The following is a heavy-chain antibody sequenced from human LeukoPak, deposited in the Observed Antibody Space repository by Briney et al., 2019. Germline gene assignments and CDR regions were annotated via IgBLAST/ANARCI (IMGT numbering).Heavy chain of an antibody. CDR2: IYHSGST. V-gene: IGHV4-59*08. D-gene: IGHD6-19*01. Sequence: PSETLSLTCTVSGGSISSYYWSWIRQPPGKGLEWLGYIYHSGSTNYNPSLKSRVTISVDTSKNQFSLRLSSVTAADTAVYYCARWDSSGWPKGAVDIWGQGTMVTVSS. CDR3: ARWDSSGWPKGAVDI. CDR1: GGSISSYY. J-gene: IGHJ3*02.